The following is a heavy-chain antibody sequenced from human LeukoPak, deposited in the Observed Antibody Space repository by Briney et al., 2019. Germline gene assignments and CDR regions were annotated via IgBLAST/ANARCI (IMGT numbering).Heavy chain of an antibody. J-gene: IGHJ5*02. D-gene: IGHD3-10*01. CDR2: IYPGDSDT. CDR3: ARGSGSSSWLDP. Sequence: GESLKISCRGSGYNFNNHWIGWVRQIPGEGLEWMGLIYPGDSDTKYSPSFEGQVTMSVDKSISAAFLQWSSLKASDTAIYYCARGSGSSSWLDPWGQGTLVTVSS. V-gene: IGHV5-51*01. CDR1: GYNFNNHW.